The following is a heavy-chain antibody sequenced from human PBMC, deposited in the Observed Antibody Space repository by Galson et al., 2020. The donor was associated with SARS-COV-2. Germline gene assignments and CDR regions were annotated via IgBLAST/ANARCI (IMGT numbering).Heavy chain of an antibody. CDR2: ISYDGSNK. J-gene: IGHJ6*02. CDR1: GFTFSSYA. D-gene: IGHD3-3*01. Sequence: GESLKISCAASGFTFSSYAMHWVRQAPGKGLEWVAVISYDGSNKYYADSVKGRFTISRDNSKNTLYLQMNSLRAEDTAVYYCAKDFGDRYDLWSGYYQYYYYGMDVWGQGTTVTVSS. CDR3: AKDFGDRYDLWSGYYQYYYYGMDV. V-gene: IGHV3-30*01.